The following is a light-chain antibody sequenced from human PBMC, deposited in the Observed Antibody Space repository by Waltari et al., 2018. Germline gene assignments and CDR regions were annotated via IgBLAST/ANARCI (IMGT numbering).Light chain of an antibody. CDR2: EVT. V-gene: IGLV2-14*01. CDR3: TSFTISNTWV. J-gene: IGLJ3*02. CDR1: SSDVGGYNY. Sequence: QSALTQPASVSGSPGQSITISCTGTSSDVGGYNYVSWYQQHPGKAPKVMIYEVTNRPSGVSHRFSGSKSDNTASLTISGLQAEDEADYYCTSFTISNTWVFGGGTKLTVL.